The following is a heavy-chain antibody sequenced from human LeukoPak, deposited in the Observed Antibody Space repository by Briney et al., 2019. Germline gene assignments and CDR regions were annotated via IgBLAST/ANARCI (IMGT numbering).Heavy chain of an antibody. D-gene: IGHD1-26*01. Sequence: SQTLSLTCTVSGDSTSSGDYYWSWIRQPPGKGLEWIGYIYYSGSTYYNPSLKSRVSISVDTSKNQFSLKLSSVTAADTAVYYCAREGVVGATTPLDHWGQGTLVTVSS. V-gene: IGHV4-30-4*08. CDR2: IYYSGST. CDR1: GDSTSSGDYY. J-gene: IGHJ4*02. CDR3: AREGVVGATTPLDH.